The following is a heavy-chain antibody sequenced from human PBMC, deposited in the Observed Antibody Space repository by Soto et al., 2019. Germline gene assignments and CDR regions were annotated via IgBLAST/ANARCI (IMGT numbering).Heavy chain of an antibody. CDR3: AKDKRGYGDYVHYYYYMDV. V-gene: IGHV3-23*01. CDR1: GFTFSSYA. J-gene: IGHJ6*03. D-gene: IGHD4-17*01. CDR2: ISGSGGST. Sequence: GGSLRLSCAASGFTFSSYAMSWVRQAPGKGLEWVSAISGSGGSTYYADSVKGRFTISRDNSKNTLYLQMNSLRAEDTAVYYCAKDKRGYGDYVHYYYYMDVWGKGTTVTVSS.